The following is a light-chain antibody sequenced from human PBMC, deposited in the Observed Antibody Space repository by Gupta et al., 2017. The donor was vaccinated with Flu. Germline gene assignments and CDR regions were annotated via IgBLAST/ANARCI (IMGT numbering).Light chain of an antibody. V-gene: IGKV4-1*01. CDR1: QNILYNSNNKNY. CDR2: WAS. CDR3: QQYHSTVT. J-gene: IGKJ5*01. Sequence: DIVMTQSPDSLAVSLGERATINCKSSQNILYNSNNKNYLAWYQQKPGQPPKLLIYWASTRESGVPDRFSGSGSETDFTLTISSLQAEDVAVYFCQQYHSTVTFGQGTRLEIK.